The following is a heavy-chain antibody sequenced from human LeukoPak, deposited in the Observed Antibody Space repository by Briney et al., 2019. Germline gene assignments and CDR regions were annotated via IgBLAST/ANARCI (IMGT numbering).Heavy chain of an antibody. CDR3: ARSSYSSSWYVRYYYYGMDV. D-gene: IGHD6-13*01. Sequence: ASVKVSCQASGYTFPSYGISWVRQALGQGLEWMGWISAYNGNTHYAQKLQGRVTMTTDTSTSTAYMELRSLRSDDTAVYYCARSSYSSSWYVRYYYYGMDVWGQGTTVTVSS. CDR1: GYTFPSYG. J-gene: IGHJ6*02. V-gene: IGHV1-18*01. CDR2: ISAYNGNT.